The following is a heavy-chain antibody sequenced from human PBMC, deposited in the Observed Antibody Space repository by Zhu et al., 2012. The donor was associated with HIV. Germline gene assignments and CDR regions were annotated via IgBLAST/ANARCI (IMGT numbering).Heavy chain of an antibody. Sequence: QVQLQESGPGLVKPSETLSLTCTVSGGSISSTSYYWGWIRQPPGKGLEWIGSIHYSGSTYDSPSLKSRVTISVDTSKNQFSLKLSSVTAADTAVYYCARHVQGGAVAGNRFDPWGPGEFVVTVSS. CDR3: ARHVQGGAVAGNRFDP. D-gene: IGHD6-19*01. J-gene: IGHJ5*02. CDR2: IHYSGST. V-gene: IGHV4-39*01. CDR1: GGSISSTSYY.